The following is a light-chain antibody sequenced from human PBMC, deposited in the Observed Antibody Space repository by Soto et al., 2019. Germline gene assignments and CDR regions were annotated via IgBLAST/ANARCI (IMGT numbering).Light chain of an antibody. Sequence: DIVMTQSPLSLPVTPGEPAAISCSSSQSLLQSNGYNYLDWYLQKPGQSPQLLIFFGSYRASGVPDRFSGSGSGTDFTLKIRSVEAEDDGLYYCMQSQQTPPTFGQGTRVEIK. CDR1: QSLLQSNGYNY. J-gene: IGKJ1*01. V-gene: IGKV2-28*01. CDR3: MQSQQTPPT. CDR2: FGS.